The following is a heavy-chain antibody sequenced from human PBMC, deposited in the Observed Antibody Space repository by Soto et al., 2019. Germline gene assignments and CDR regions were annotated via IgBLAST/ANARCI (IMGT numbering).Heavy chain of an antibody. CDR1: GGSISSGGYY. CDR2: IYYSGST. V-gene: IGHV4-31*03. J-gene: IGHJ4*02. Sequence: SETLSLTCTVSGGSISSGGYYWSWIRQHPGKGLEWIGYIYYSGSTYYNPSLKSRVTISVDTSKNQFSLKLSSVTAADTAVYYCAGRELNGDYDYWGQGTLVTVSS. D-gene: IGHD4-17*01. CDR3: AGRELNGDYDY.